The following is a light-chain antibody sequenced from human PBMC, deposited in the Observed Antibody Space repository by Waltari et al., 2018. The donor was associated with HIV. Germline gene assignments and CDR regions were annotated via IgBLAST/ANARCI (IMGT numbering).Light chain of an antibody. CDR3: QKYNSAPPWT. J-gene: IGKJ1*01. CDR1: QGIGNY. Sequence: DIQMTQSPSSLSASVGDRVTITCRASQGIGNYLAWYQQKPGKVPKLLIYDASTLQSGVPSRFSGSGSGTDFTLTISSLQPEDVGTYYCQKYNSAPPWTFGQGTKVEIK. V-gene: IGKV1-27*01. CDR2: DAS.